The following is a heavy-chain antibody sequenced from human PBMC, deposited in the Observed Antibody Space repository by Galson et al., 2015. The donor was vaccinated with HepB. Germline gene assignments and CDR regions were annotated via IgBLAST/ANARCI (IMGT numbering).Heavy chain of an antibody. Sequence: SLRLSCAASGFTFSSYGMHWVRQAPGKGLEWVAVISYDGSNKYYADSVKGRFTISRDNSKNTLYLQMNSLRAEDTAVYYCAKDGADPYYYDSSGSTSPSGMDVWGLGTTVTVSS. D-gene: IGHD3-22*01. CDR3: AKDGADPYYYDSSGSTSPSGMDV. J-gene: IGHJ6*02. CDR1: GFTFSSYG. CDR2: ISYDGSNK. V-gene: IGHV3-30*18.